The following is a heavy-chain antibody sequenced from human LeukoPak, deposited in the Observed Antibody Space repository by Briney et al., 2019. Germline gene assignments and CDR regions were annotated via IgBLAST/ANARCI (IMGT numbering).Heavy chain of an antibody. CDR1: GGSISSGGYY. D-gene: IGHD1-26*01. J-gene: IGHJ4*02. CDR3: ARDGGEVGIDY. V-gene: IGHV4-61*08. Sequence: PSQTLSLTCTVSGGSISSGGYYWSWIRQPPGKGLEWIGYIYYSGSTNYNPSLKSRVTISVDTSKNQFSLKLSSVTAADTAVYYCARDGGEVGIDYWGQGTLVTVSS. CDR2: IYYSGST.